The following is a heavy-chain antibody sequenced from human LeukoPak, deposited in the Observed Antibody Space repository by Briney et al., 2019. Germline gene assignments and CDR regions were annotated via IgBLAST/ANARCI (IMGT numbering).Heavy chain of an antibody. CDR2: ISGSGGST. J-gene: IGHJ6*04. V-gene: IGHV3-23*01. CDR3: AKGGATRYSSGWYGRDV. D-gene: IGHD6-19*01. CDR1: GFTFSSYE. Sequence: GGSLRLSCAASGFTFSSYEMNWVRQAPGKGLEWVSAISGSGGSTYYADSVKGRFTISRDNSKNTLYLQMNSLRAEDTAVYYCAKGGATRYSSGWYGRDVWGKGTTVTMSS.